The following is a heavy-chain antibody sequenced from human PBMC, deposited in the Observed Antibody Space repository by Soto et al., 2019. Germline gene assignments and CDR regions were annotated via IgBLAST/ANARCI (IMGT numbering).Heavy chain of an antibody. Sequence: QVQLQESGPGLVKPSETLSLTCTVSGGSITPYYWSWIRQPPGKRLEWIGYISSSGFTNYNPSLNSRVTISVDTSKNQSSLKLSSVTAADTAVYYCVRDCYSSSCFDLWGQGTRVTVSS. CDR3: VRDCYSSSCFDL. D-gene: IGHD6-13*01. J-gene: IGHJ4*02. CDR2: ISSSGFT. V-gene: IGHV4-59*01. CDR1: GGSITPYY.